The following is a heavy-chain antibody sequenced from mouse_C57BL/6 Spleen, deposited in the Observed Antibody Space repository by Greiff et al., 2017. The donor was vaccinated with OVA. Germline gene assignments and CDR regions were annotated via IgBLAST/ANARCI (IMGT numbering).Heavy chain of an antibody. D-gene: IGHD1-1*01. CDR3: VRFPITTVVAYYAMDD. CDR2: IYPGDGDT. V-gene: IGHV1-82*01. J-gene: IGHJ4*01. Sequence: VQLQQSGPELVKPGASVKISCKASGYAFSSSWMNWVKQRPGKGLEWIGRIYPGDGDTNYNGKFKGKATLTADKSSSTAYMQLSSLTSEDSAVYFCVRFPITTVVAYYAMDDWGQGTSVTVSS. CDR1: GYAFSSSW.